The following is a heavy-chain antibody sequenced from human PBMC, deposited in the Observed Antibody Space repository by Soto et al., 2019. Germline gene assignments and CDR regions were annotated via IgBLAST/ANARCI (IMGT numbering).Heavy chain of an antibody. D-gene: IGHD1-1*01. Sequence: EVQLVESGGGLVQPGGSLRLSCAVSGFTFSDHYMDWVRQAPGKGLEWVGRSRNKANSYNTEYSASVKGRFTISRDDSENSLYLQMDSLKTEDTGVYFCIRPMTGTTRGFDCWGQGPLVTVSS. CDR1: GFTFSDHY. CDR3: IRPMTGTTRGFDC. V-gene: IGHV3-72*01. J-gene: IGHJ4*02. CDR2: SRNKANSYNT.